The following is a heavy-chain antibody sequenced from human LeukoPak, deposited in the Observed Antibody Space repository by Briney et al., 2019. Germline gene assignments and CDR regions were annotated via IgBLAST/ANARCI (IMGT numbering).Heavy chain of an antibody. CDR1: GFTFSSYS. CDR3: ARERRGLGDY. D-gene: IGHD3-10*01. Sequence: GGSLRLSCAASGFTFSSYSMNGVRQAPGKGLEWVSSISSSSSYIYYADSVKGRFTISRDNAKNSLYLQMNSLRAEDTAVYYCARERRGLGDYWGQGTLVTVSS. CDR2: ISSSSSYI. V-gene: IGHV3-21*01. J-gene: IGHJ4*02.